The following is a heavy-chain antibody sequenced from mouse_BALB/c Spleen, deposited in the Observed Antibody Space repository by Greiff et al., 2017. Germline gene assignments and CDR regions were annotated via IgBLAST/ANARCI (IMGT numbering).Heavy chain of an antibody. J-gene: IGHJ2*01. V-gene: IGHV1-5*01. CDR2: IYPGNSDT. CDR3: TRGYYRYDGRGFFDY. Sequence: EVQLVESGTVLARPGASVKMSCKASGYSFTSYWMHWVKQRPGQGLEWIGAIYPGNSDTSYNQKFKGKAKLTAVTSASTAYMELSSLTNEDSAVYYCTRGYYRYDGRGFFDYWGQGTTLTVSS. D-gene: IGHD2-14*01. CDR1: GYSFTSYW.